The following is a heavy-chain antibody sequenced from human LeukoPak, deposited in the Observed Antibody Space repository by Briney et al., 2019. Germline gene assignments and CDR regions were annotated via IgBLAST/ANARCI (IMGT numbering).Heavy chain of an antibody. CDR3: ARDDYSSSWYYSY. CDR1: GFTFSSYA. Sequence: GGSLRLSCAASGFTFSSYAMHWVRQAPGKGLEGVAVISYDGSNKYYADSVKGRFTISRDNSKNTLYLQMNSLRAEDTAVYYCARDDYSSSWYYSYWGQGTLVTVSS. J-gene: IGHJ4*02. CDR2: ISYDGSNK. D-gene: IGHD6-13*01. V-gene: IGHV3-30*04.